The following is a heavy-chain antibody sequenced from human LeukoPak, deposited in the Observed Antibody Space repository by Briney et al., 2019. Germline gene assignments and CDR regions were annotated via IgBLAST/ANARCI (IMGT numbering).Heavy chain of an antibody. D-gene: IGHD6-13*01. CDR3: ARRIAARGSSWYVFDY. J-gene: IGHJ4*02. CDR2: LNWDDDK. CDR1: GFSLSTNGGG. Sequence: SGPTQVKPTQPLTLTCTFSGFSLSTNGGGVGWIRQPPGKALEWLALLNWDDDKRYSPSLKSSLTITKDTSKNQVFLTMTNMDPGDTATYYCARRIAARGSSWYVFDYWGQGTLVTVSS. V-gene: IGHV2-5*02.